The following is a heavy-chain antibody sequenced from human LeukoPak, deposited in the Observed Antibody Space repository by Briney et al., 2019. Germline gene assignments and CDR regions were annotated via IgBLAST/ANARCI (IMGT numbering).Heavy chain of an antibody. CDR2: ISWNSGSI. CDR1: GFTFDDYA. D-gene: IGHD2-15*01. Sequence: GRSLRLSCAASGFTFDDYAMHWVWQAPGKGLEWVSGISWNSGSIGYADSVKGRFTISRDNAKNSLYLQMNSLRAEDTALYYCAKDIFRYCSGGSCYSAFDYWGQGTLVTVSS. CDR3: AKDIFRYCSGGSCYSAFDY. V-gene: IGHV3-9*01. J-gene: IGHJ4*02.